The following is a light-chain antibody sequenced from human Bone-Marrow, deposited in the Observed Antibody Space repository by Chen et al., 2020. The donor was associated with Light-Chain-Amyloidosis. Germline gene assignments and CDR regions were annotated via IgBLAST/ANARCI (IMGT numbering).Light chain of an antibody. CDR2: RDT. V-gene: IGLV3-25*03. CDR1: DLPTKY. CDR3: QSADSSGTYEVI. J-gene: IGLJ2*01. Sequence: SYELTQPPSVSVSPGQTARITCSGDDLPTKYAYWYQHKPGQAPVLVIHRDTERPSGISERFSGSSSGTTGTLTISGVQAEDEADYHCQSADSSGTYEVIFGGVTKLTVL.